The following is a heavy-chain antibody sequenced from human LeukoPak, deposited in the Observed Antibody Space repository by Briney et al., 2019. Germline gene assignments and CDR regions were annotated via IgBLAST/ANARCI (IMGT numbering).Heavy chain of an antibody. D-gene: IGHD3-22*01. CDR3: VRYYYERGGYTDNFFDS. J-gene: IGHJ3*01. CDR1: GGTFSNYG. CDR2: VSNYDRRT. Sequence: ASVKVSCKASGGTFSNYGISWVRQAPGQGLEWMGWVSNYDRRTNYAQKVKGRVTMTTDTSTSTAYMELKSLRFDDTALYYCVRYYYERGGYTDNFFDSWGQGKMVTV. V-gene: IGHV1-18*04.